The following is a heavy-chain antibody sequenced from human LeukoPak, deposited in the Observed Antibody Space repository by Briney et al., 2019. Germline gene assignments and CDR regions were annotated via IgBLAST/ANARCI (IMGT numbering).Heavy chain of an antibody. D-gene: IGHD4-17*01. CDR2: ISYGGSNK. J-gene: IGHJ1*01. CDR1: GFTFSSYA. CDR3: ARDDYGDYALYFQH. Sequence: GGSLRLSCAASGFTFSSYAMHWVRQAPGKGLEWVAVISYGGSNKYYADSVKGRFTISRDNSKNTLYLQMNSLRAEDTAVYYCARDDYGDYALYFQHWGQGTLVTVSS. V-gene: IGHV3-30*04.